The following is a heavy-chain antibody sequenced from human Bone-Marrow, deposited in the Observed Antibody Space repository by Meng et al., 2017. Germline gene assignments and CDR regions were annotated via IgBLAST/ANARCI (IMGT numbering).Heavy chain of an antibody. CDR2: IIPIFGTA. V-gene: IGHV1-69*06. CDR3: ARDQRELLWFGELSPLSH. Sequence: QGQLVRAGRGWMKPACWVKVSCKASGGTFSSYATRWVRQAPGQGLEWMGGIIPIFGTANYAQKFQGRVTITADKSTSTAYMELSSLRSEDTAVYYCARDQRELLWFGELSPLSHWGQGTLVTVSS. J-gene: IGHJ4*02. D-gene: IGHD3-10*01. CDR1: GGTFSSYA.